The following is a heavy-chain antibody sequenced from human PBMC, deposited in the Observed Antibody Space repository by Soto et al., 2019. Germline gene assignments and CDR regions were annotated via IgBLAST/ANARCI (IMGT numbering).Heavy chain of an antibody. Sequence: ASETLSLTCTVSGGSISSGGYYWSWIRQHPGKGLEWIGYIYYSGSTYYNPSLKSRVTISVDTSKNQFSLKLSSVTAADTAVYYCARASGYRSSSPFDYWGQGTLVTVSS. CDR2: IYYSGST. J-gene: IGHJ4*02. CDR1: GGSISSGGYY. CDR3: ARASGYRSSSPFDY. V-gene: IGHV4-31*03. D-gene: IGHD6-13*01.